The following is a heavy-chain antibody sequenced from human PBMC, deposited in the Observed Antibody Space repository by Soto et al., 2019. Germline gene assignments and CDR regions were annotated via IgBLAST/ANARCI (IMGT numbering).Heavy chain of an antibody. V-gene: IGHV3-30-3*01. D-gene: IGHD3-16*01. Sequence: QVHLVESGGGVVQPGTSLRLSCAASTFTFSAHAMHWVRQTPGKGLEWVAVISYDGSAKYYAASVKGRFTISRDNSNNTLYLDIDTLRADDTAIYFCARDPRTLLTFGGVVLRGPDLWGTGTLVTVSS. CDR3: ARDPRTLLTFGGVVLRGPDL. CDR2: ISYDGSAK. CDR1: TFTFSAHA. J-gene: IGHJ5*02.